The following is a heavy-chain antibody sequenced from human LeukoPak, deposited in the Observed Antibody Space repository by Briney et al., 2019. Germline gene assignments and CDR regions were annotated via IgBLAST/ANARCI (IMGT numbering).Heavy chain of an antibody. D-gene: IGHD3-22*01. CDR2: INTNTGNP. CDR1: GYTFSTYT. Sequence: GASVKVSYKASGYTFSTYTMHWVRQAPGQGLEWMGWINTNTGNPTYAQGFTGRFVFSLDTSVSTAYLQISSLKAEGTAVYYCARGNYDSSGYQTRWGQGTLVTVSS. CDR3: ARGNYDSSGYQTR. V-gene: IGHV7-4-1*02. J-gene: IGHJ4*02.